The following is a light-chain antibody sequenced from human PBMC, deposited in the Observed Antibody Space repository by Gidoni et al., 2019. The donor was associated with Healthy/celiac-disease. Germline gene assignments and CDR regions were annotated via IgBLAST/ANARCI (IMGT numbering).Light chain of an antibody. CDR1: QSVRSN. Sequence: EIVMTQSPATQSESPGERATLSCRASQSVRSNLAWFQQKPGQAPRLLIYGASTRATGIPARFSGSGSGTEFTLTISSLQSEDFAVYYCLQYNNWPNTFGQGTRLEIK. J-gene: IGKJ5*01. CDR2: GAS. CDR3: LQYNNWPNT. V-gene: IGKV3-15*01.